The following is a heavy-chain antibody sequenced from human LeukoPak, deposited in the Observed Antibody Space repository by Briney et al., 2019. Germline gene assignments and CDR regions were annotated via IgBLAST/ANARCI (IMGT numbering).Heavy chain of an antibody. J-gene: IGHJ4*02. CDR1: GYRFTIYW. V-gene: IGHV5-51*01. Sequence: GESLQISCQGSGYRFTIYWIGWVRPMPGKGVEWMGIIYPGDSDTRYSPSFEGQVTISADKSSSTAYLQWSSLKASDTAMYYCARRGSRGYSYEVWGQGTLVTVSS. CDR2: IYPGDSDT. D-gene: IGHD5-18*01. CDR3: ARRGSRGYSYEV.